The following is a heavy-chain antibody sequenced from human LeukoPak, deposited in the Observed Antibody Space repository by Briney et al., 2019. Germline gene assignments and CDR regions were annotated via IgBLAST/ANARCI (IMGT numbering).Heavy chain of an antibody. V-gene: IGHV4-38-2*02. D-gene: IGHD3-3*01. CDR3: AREIRKSRFLEWPPFDP. CDR2: IYHSGST. Sequence: SETLSLTCTVSGYSISSGYYWGWIRQPPGKGLEWIGEIYHSGSTNYNPSLKSRVTISVDKSKNQFSLKLSSVTAADTAVYYCAREIRKSRFLEWPPFDPWGQGTLVTVSS. J-gene: IGHJ5*02. CDR1: GYSISSGYY.